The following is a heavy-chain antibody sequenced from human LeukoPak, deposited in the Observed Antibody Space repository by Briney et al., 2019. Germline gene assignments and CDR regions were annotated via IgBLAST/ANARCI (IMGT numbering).Heavy chain of an antibody. CDR3: ASPPGQHYYDSSGYYYAPPGAFDI. J-gene: IGHJ3*02. CDR2: IYYGENT. V-gene: IGHV4-39*01. Sequence: SETLSLTCTVSGDSISSGPYYWGWIRQPPGKGLEWIGNIYYGENTYYNPSLKSRVTISVDTSKNQFSLKLSSVTAADTAVYYCASPPGQHYYDSSGYYYAPPGAFDIWGQGTMVTVSS. D-gene: IGHD3-22*01. CDR1: GDSISSGPYY.